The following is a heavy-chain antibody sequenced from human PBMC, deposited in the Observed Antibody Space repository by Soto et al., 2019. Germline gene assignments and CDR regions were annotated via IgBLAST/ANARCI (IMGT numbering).Heavy chain of an antibody. D-gene: IGHD5-12*01. CDR3: ARDRREDIVPTATLDY. CDR2: IYYSGST. CDR1: GGSISTGGYY. J-gene: IGHJ4*02. V-gene: IGHV4-31*03. Sequence: LSLTCTVSGGSISTGGYYWNWIRQHPGKGLEWIGYIYYSGSTYYNPSLKSRVTISVDTSKNQFSLKLSSVTAADTAVYYCARDRREDIVPTATLDYWGQGTLVTVSS.